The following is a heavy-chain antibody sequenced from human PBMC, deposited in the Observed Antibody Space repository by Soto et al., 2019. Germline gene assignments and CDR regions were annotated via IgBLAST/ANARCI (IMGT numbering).Heavy chain of an antibody. D-gene: IGHD1-26*01. CDR2: IIPIFGTA. J-gene: IGHJ4*02. CDR3: ARGERFLGFDY. V-gene: IGHV1-69*13. CDR1: GGTFSSYA. Sequence: ASVKVSCKASGGTFSSYAISWVRQAPGQGLEWMGGIIPIFGTANYAQKFQGRVTITADESTSTAYMELSSPRSEDTAVYYCARGERFLGFDYWGQGTLVTVSS.